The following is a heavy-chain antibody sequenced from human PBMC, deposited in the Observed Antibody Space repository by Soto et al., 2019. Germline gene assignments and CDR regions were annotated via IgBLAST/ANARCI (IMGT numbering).Heavy chain of an antibody. V-gene: IGHV4-34*01. D-gene: IGHD6-6*01. CDR1: SGSLSGYY. CDR2: ISPSGTT. CDR3: ARAPKVSGSAQTRPDF. J-gene: IGHJ4*02. Sequence: PSATLSITCAVYSGSLSGYYWSWIRQPPGKGLEWIGEISPSGTTNYSPSLKSRVSISVDTSKNQFSLNLTSLTAADTAVYYCARAPKVSGSAQTRPDFWGQGSLVTVSS.